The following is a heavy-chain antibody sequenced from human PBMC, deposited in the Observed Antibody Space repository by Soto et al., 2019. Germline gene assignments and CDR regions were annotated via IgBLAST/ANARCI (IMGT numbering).Heavy chain of an antibody. Sequence: GGSLRLSCAASGFTFSSYSMNWVRQAPGKGLEWVSSISSSSSYIYYADSVKGRFTISRDNAKNSLYLQMNSLRAEDTAVYYCARDSGYCSGGSCPYDYWGQGTLVTGSS. CDR2: ISSSSSYI. J-gene: IGHJ4*02. CDR1: GFTFSSYS. V-gene: IGHV3-21*01. CDR3: ARDSGYCSGGSCPYDY. D-gene: IGHD2-15*01.